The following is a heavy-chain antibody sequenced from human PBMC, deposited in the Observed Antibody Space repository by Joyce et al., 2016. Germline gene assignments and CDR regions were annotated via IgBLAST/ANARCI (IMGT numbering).Heavy chain of an antibody. D-gene: IGHD6-25*01. CDR2: ISYDGIYK. CDR1: GLTLSNYG. Sequence: QVQLVESVGGVVQPGRSLRFSCAASGLTLSNYGVHWVRQAPGKGLEWVAIISYDGIYKYYADSVKGRFTISRDNSKNSVFLEMNSLRTEDTAVYYCAKILTATYSSGWFLDYWGQGTLVTVSS. CDR3: AKILTATYSSGWFLDY. J-gene: IGHJ4*02. V-gene: IGHV3-30*18.